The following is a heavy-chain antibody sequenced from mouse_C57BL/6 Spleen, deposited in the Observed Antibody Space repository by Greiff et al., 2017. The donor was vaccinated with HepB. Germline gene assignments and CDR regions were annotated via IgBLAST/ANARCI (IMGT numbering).Heavy chain of an antibody. CDR2: ISSGSSTI. Sequence: EVMLVESGGGLVKPGGSLKLSCAASGFTFSDYGMHWVRQAPEKGLEWVAYISSGSSTIYYADTVKGRFTISRDNAKNTRFLQMTSLRSEDTAMYYCAREGRNSFDYWGQGTTLTVSS. V-gene: IGHV5-17*01. CDR1: GFTFSDYG. CDR3: AREGRNSFDY. J-gene: IGHJ2*01. D-gene: IGHD2-1*01.